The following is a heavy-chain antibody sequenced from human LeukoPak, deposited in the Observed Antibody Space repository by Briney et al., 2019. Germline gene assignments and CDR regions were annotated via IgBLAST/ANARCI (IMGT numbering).Heavy chain of an antibody. Sequence: GGSLRLSCAASEFSFVSYAMHWVRQAPGKGLEWVAVISYDGSDKYDADSVKGRFTISRDNSKNTLYLQMNSLRPEDTAVCYCARETTVVIFDYWGQGTLVTVSS. V-gene: IGHV3-30*04. CDR2: ISYDGSDK. D-gene: IGHD4-23*01. J-gene: IGHJ4*02. CDR1: EFSFVSYA. CDR3: ARETTVVIFDY.